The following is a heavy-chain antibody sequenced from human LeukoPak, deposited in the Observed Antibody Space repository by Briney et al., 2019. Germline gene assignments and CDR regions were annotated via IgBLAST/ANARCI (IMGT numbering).Heavy chain of an antibody. V-gene: IGHV3-11*03. CDR1: GFTFDDYG. Sequence: TGGSLRLSCAASGFTFDDYGMRWLRQAPGKGLEWVSYISSCNSYTNYADSVKGRFYADSVKGRFTISRDNAKTSLYLQMNSLRAEDTAVYYCASLTYYFDSSGYYPGYFQHWGQGTLVTVSS. J-gene: IGHJ1*01. CDR3: ASLTYYFDSSGYYPGYFQH. D-gene: IGHD3-22*01. CDR2: ISSCNSYT.